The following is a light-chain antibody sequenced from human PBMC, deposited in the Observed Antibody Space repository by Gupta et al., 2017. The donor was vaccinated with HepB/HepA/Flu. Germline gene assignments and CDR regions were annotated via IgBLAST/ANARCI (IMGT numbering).Light chain of an antibody. V-gene: IGLV2-14*03. CDR1: SSDVGPYNY. CDR3: SSYTSSSTPYV. Sequence: QSALTPPSSVSGSPRQSITNSCTGTSSDVGPYNYVSWYQQHPGKVPTLMIYDVLKRPSGVSDRFSGSKSGNTASLTISGLQADDEADYYCSSYTSSSTPYVFGTGTKVTVL. CDR2: DVL. J-gene: IGLJ1*01.